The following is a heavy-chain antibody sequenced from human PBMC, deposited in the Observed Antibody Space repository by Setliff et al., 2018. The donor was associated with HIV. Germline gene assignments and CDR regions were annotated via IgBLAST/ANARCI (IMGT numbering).Heavy chain of an antibody. D-gene: IGHD3-9*01. CDR3: ARHRYYDILFDL. CDR2: IYYSGST. J-gene: IGHJ5*02. V-gene: IGHV4-59*08. CDR1: GGSISNYY. Sequence: PSETLSLTCTVSGGSISNYYWSWIRQPPGKGLEWIGYIYYSGSTNYNPSLKSRVTILVDSSRNQFSLRLSSVTAADTAVYYCARHRYYDILFDLWGQGTLVTVSS.